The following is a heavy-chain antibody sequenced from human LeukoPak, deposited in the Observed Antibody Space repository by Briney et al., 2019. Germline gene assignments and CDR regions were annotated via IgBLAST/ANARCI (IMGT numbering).Heavy chain of an antibody. V-gene: IGHV3-53*01. J-gene: IGHJ4*02. CDR2: MYSGGGM. CDR1: GYVVSDKF. CDR3: ARGGNSYGSYDY. D-gene: IGHD5-18*01. Sequence: GGSLRLSCAASGYVVSDKFMAWVRQAPGKGLEWVSMMYSGGGMYYADSVKGRFTISRDNSENTLYLQMNSLRGDDTAVYYCARGGNSYGSYDYWGQGTLVTVSA.